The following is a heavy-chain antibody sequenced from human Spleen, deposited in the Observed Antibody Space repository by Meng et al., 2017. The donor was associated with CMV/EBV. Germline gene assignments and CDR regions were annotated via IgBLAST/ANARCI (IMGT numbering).Heavy chain of an antibody. CDR3: ARRGGYCSGGSCSSGNWFDP. D-gene: IGHD2-15*01. V-gene: IGHV5-51*01. Sequence: GESLKISCKGSGYSFNSYWIGWVRQMPGKGLEWMGIIFPGDSDTRYSPSFQGQATISADKSISTAYLQWSSLKASDTAMYYCARRGGYCSGGSCSSGNWFDPWGQGTLVTISS. CDR1: GYSFNSYW. J-gene: IGHJ5*02. CDR2: IFPGDSDT.